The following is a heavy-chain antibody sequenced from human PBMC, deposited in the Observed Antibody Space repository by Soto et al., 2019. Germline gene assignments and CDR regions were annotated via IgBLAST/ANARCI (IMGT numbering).Heavy chain of an antibody. CDR3: APRGRGYSYGHFDY. D-gene: IGHD5-18*01. J-gene: IGHJ4*02. V-gene: IGHV2-5*02. Sequence: GLDLEWLALIYWDDDKRYSPSLKSRLTITKDTSKNQVVLTMTNMDPVDTATYYCAPRGRGYSYGHFDYWGQGTLVTVSS. CDR2: IYWDDDK.